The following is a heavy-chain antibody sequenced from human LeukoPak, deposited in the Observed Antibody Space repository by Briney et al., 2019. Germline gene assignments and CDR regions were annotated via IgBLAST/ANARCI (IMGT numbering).Heavy chain of an antibody. CDR2: MNPNSGNT. D-gene: IGHD1-7*01. Sequence: ASVKVSCKASGYTFTSYDINWVRQATGQGLEWMGWMNPNSGNTGYAQKFQGRVTITRNTSISTAYMELSSLRSEDTAAYYCARGGGNWNYVWFDPWGQGTLVTVSS. CDR1: GYTFTSYD. CDR3: ARGGGNWNYVWFDP. J-gene: IGHJ5*02. V-gene: IGHV1-8*03.